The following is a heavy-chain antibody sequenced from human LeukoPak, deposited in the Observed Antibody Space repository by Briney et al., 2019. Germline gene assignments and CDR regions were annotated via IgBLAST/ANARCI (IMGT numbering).Heavy chain of an antibody. D-gene: IGHD3-22*01. Sequence: GSLRLSCAASGFTFSSYAMSWVRQAPGKGLEWVSAISGSGGSTYYADSVKGRFTISRDNSKNTLYLQMNSLGAEDTAVYYCAKVSYYDSSGYYWLDAFDIWGQGTMVTVSS. CDR2: ISGSGGST. CDR3: AKVSYYDSSGYYWLDAFDI. J-gene: IGHJ3*02. CDR1: GFTFSSYA. V-gene: IGHV3-23*01.